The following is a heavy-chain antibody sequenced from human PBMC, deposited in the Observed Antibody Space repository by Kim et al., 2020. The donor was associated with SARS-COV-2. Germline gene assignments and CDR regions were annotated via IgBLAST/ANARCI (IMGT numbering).Heavy chain of an antibody. J-gene: IGHJ5*02. D-gene: IGHD2-2*01. V-gene: IGHV3-74*01. CDR2: IRYDVSIT. Sequence: GGSLRLSCTGSGFTFSTYWMHWVRQAPGKGLVLVSRIRYDVSITNYADSVKGRFTISIDNARNTLYLQMNGLRAEDTAVYYCARDLRYCSSTTCQKNWLDPWGQGTPLTVSS. CDR3: ARDLRYCSSTTCQKNWLDP. CDR1: GFTFSTYW.